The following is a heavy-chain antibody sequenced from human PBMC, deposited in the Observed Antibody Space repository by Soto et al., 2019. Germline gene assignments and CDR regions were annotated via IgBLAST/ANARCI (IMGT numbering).Heavy chain of an antibody. CDR2: ISAYNGNT. Sequence: GPSVKVSCKASGYTFTSYGISWVRRAPGQGLEWMGWISAYNGNTNYAQKLQGRVTMTTDTSTSTAYMELRSLRSDDTAVYYCARDRPELTGDPLSSFDPWGQGTLVTVSS. CDR1: GYTFTSYG. D-gene: IGHD7-27*01. CDR3: ARDRPELTGDPLSSFDP. J-gene: IGHJ5*02. V-gene: IGHV1-18*01.